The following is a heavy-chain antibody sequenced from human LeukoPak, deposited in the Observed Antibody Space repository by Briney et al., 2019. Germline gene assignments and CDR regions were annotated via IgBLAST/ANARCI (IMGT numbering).Heavy chain of an antibody. J-gene: IGHJ6*02. Sequence: GGYLRLSCAASGFTFSSYWMNWACRAPGKGLEWVASINHNGNVNYYVDSVKGRFTISRDNAKNSLYLQMSNLRAEDTAVYFCARGGGLDVWGQGATVTVSS. CDR3: ARGGGLDV. V-gene: IGHV3-7*03. CDR1: GFTFSSYW. D-gene: IGHD3-16*01. CDR2: INHNGNVN.